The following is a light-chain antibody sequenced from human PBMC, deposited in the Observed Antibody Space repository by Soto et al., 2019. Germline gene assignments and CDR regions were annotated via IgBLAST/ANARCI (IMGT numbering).Light chain of an antibody. CDR3: QQYNSWPPIT. J-gene: IGKJ5*01. CDR2: GAS. V-gene: IGKV3-15*01. Sequence: EIVMTQSPATLSVSPGERATLSCRASQSVSGNLAWYHQKPGQAPRLLIYGASTRATGIPARFSGSGSGTEFTLTISSLQSEDFAVYYWQQYNSWPPITFGQGTRLEIK. CDR1: QSVSGN.